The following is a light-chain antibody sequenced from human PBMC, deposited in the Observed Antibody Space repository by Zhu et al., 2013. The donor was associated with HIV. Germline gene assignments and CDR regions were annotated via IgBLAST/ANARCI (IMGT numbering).Light chain of an antibody. J-gene: IGKJ2*01. Sequence: DIVMTQSPDSLAVSLGERASINCRSSQSLLYSSTDKNYLAWYQQKPGQPPKLLIFWASTRESGVPDRFTGSGSGTDFTPTISSLQAEDVAVYYCQQHYSSPPTFGQGTKLEIK. CDR1: QSLLYSSTDKNY. CDR3: QQHYSSPPT. CDR2: WAS. V-gene: IGKV4-1*01.